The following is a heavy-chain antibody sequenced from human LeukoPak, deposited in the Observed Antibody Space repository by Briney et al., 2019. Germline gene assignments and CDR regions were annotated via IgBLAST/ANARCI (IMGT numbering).Heavy chain of an antibody. V-gene: IGHV4-4*07. J-gene: IGHJ6*03. CDR3: AREVGHCSGGSCYSSYYYMDV. Sequence: SETLSLTCTVSGGSISSYYWSWIRQPAGKGLEWIGRIYTSGSTNYNPSLKSRVTMSVDTSKNQFSLKLSSVTAADTAVYYCAREVGHCSGGSCYSSYYYMDVWGKGTTVTVSS. CDR2: IYTSGST. D-gene: IGHD2-15*01. CDR1: GGSISSYY.